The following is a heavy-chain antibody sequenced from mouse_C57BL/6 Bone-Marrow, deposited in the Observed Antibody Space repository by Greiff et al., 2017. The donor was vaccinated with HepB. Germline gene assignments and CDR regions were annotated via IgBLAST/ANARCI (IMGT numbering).Heavy chain of an antibody. J-gene: IGHJ3*01. CDR3: TVITTVVGAY. D-gene: IGHD1-1*01. Sequence: VQLQQSGAELVRPGASVKLSCTASGFNIKDDYMHWVKQRHEQGLEWIGWIDPENGDTEYASKFQGKATITADTASNTASLQLSSLTSEDTAVYYCTVITTVVGAYWGQGTLVTVSA. CDR1: GFNIKDDY. V-gene: IGHV14-4*01. CDR2: IDPENGDT.